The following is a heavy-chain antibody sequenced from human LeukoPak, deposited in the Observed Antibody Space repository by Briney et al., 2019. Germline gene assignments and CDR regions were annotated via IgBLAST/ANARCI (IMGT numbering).Heavy chain of an antibody. CDR1: GGSLSSYY. CDR2: IYYSGST. CDR3: ARDPLSGGSHAFDI. J-gene: IGHJ3*02. D-gene: IGHD3-10*01. V-gene: IGHV4-59*01. Sequence: PSETLSLTCTVSGGSLSSYYWNWIRQPPGKGLEWIGNIYYSGSTNYNPSLKSRVTISIDTSKNQFSLRLSSVTAADTAVYYCARDPLSGGSHAFDIWGQGTMVTVSS.